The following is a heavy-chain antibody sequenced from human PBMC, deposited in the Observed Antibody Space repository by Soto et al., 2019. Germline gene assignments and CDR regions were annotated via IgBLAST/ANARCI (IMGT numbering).Heavy chain of an antibody. CDR3: ARGKGYGYNYYYYYGMDV. J-gene: IGHJ6*02. CDR2: IKQDGSEK. CDR1: GFTFSSYW. V-gene: IGHV3-7*04. D-gene: IGHD5-18*01. Sequence: PGGSLRLSCAAFGFTFSSYWMSWVRQAPGKXLEWVANIKQDGSEKYYVDSVKGRFTISRDNAKNSLYLQMNSLRAEDTAVYYCARGKGYGYNYYYYYGMDVWGQGTTVTVSS.